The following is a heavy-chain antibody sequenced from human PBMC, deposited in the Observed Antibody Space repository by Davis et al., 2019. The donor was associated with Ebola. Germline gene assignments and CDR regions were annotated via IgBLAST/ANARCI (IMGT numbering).Heavy chain of an antibody. V-gene: IGHV3-73*01. CDR2: IRSKANSYAT. J-gene: IGHJ4*02. Sequence: GESLKISCAASGFTFSGSAMHWVRQASGKGLEWVGRIRSKANSYATAYAASVKGRFTISRDDSNNTAYLQMNSLKTEDTAVYYCMSGSQGGYYWGQGTLVTVSS. CDR1: GFTFSGSA. D-gene: IGHD1-26*01. CDR3: MSGSQGGYY.